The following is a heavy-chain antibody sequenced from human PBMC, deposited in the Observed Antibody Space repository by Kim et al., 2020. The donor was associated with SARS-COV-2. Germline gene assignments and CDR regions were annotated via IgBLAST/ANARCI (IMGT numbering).Heavy chain of an antibody. V-gene: IGHV4-61*01. CDR1: GGSVSSGSYY. CDR2: IYYSGST. J-gene: IGHJ4*02. CDR3: ARVKAQTRGGGVWRSVTTDGLYYFDY. Sequence: SETLSLTCTVSGGSVSSGSYYWSWIRQPPGKGLEWIGYIYYSGSTNFNPSLKSRVTISVDTSKNQFSLKLSSVTAADTAVYYCARVKAQTRGGGVWRSVTTDGLYYFDYCGQGTLVTVSS. D-gene: IGHD4-17*01.